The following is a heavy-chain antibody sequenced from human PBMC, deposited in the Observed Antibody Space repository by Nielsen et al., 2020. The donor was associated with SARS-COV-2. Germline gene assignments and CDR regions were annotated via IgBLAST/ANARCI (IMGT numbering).Heavy chain of an antibody. D-gene: IGHD2-15*01. Sequence: GESLKISCAASGFTFSNAWMSWVRQAPGKGLEWVGRIKSKTDGGTTEYAASVKGRFTISRDDSKSIAYLQMNSLKTEDTAVYYCTNRYCSGGSCYDPPDYFDYWGQGTLVTVSS. CDR3: TNRYCSGGSCYDPPDYFDY. CDR1: GFTFSNAW. J-gene: IGHJ4*02. CDR2: IKSKTDGGTT. V-gene: IGHV3-15*01.